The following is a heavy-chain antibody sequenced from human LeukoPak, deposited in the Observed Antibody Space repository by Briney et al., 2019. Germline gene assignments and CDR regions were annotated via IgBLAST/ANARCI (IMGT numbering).Heavy chain of an antibody. D-gene: IGHD2-15*01. CDR2: ISAYNGNT. CDR1: GYTFTSYG. CDR3: ARDSNGYCSGGSCHDYYYGMDV. V-gene: IGHV1-18*01. J-gene: IGHJ6*02. Sequence: ASVKVSCKASGYTFTSYGISWVRQAPGQGLEWMGWISAYNGNTNYAQKLQGRVTMTTDTSTSTAYMELRSLGSDDTAVYYCARDSNGYCSGGSCHDYYYGMDVWGQGTTVTVSS.